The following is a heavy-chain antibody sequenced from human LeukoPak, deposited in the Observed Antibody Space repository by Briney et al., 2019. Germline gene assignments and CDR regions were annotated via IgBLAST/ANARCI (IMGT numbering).Heavy chain of an antibody. V-gene: IGHV4-34*01. CDR3: AREPGIAARPPDY. J-gene: IGHJ4*02. CDR2: INHSGST. CDR1: GGSFSGYY. D-gene: IGHD6-6*01. Sequence: SETLSLTCAVYGGSFSGYYWSWIRQPPGKGLEWIGEINHSGSTNYNPSLKSRITISVDTSKNQFSLKLSSVTAADTAVYYCAREPGIAARPPDYWGQGTLVTVSS.